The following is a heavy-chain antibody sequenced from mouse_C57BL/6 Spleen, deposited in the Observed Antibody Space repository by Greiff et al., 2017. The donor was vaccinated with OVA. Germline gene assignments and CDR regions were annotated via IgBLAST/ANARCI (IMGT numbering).Heavy chain of an antibody. CDR3: APYYDYAYAMDY. V-gene: IGHV2-5*01. CDR2: IWRGGST. Sequence: LQESGPGLVQPSQSLSITCTVSGFSLTSYGVHWVRQSPGKGLEWLGVIWRGGSTDYNAAFMSRLSITKDNSKSQVFFKMNSLQADDTAIYYCAPYYDYAYAMDYWGQGTSVTVSS. D-gene: IGHD2-4*01. CDR1: GFSLTSYG. J-gene: IGHJ4*01.